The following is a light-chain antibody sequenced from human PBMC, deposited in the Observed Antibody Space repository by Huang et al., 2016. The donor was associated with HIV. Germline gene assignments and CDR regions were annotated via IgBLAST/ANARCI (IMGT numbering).Light chain of an antibody. J-gene: IGKJ2*01. CDR2: WAS. CDR1: QSVLYNSNNKNY. Sequence: DIVMTQSPDSLAVSLGERATINCKSSQSVLYNSNNKNYLAWYQQKPGQPPKLLIYWASTRESGVPDRLTGSGSGTEFARTSSSVQAEDVAVYYCQQYYNTLSYTFGQGTKLEIK. CDR3: QQYYNTLSYT. V-gene: IGKV4-1*01.